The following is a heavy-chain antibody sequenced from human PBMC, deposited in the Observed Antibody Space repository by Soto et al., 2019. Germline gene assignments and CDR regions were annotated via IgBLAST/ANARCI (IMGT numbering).Heavy chain of an antibody. J-gene: IGHJ6*02. D-gene: IGHD3-10*01. CDR2: INPNSGGT. CDR3: AREIGVRGVSYYYYGMDV. V-gene: IGHV1-2*04. Sequence: GASVKVSFKASGYTFTGYYMHWVRQAPGQGLEWMGWINPNSGGTNYAQKFQGWVTMTRDTSISTAYMELSRLRSDDTAVYYCAREIGVRGVSYYYYGMDVWGQGTTVTVSS. CDR1: GYTFTGYY.